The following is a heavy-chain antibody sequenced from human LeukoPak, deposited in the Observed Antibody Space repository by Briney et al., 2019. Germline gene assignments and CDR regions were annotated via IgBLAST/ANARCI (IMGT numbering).Heavy chain of an antibody. V-gene: IGHV3-74*01. J-gene: IGHJ4*02. CDR3: VRGVADSYGQFDN. Sequence: GGSLRLSCAASGFSISTYWIHWVRQAPGEGVVWVSRINPDGSTTYYADSVKGRITISRDNAKNTLYLQMNSLRAEDTAVYYCVRGVADSYGQFDNWGQGTLVTVSS. D-gene: IGHD3-10*01. CDR1: GFSISTYW. CDR2: INPDGSTT.